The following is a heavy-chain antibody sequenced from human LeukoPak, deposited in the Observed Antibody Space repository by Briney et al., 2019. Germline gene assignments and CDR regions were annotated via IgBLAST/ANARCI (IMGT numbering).Heavy chain of an antibody. CDR2: INPNSGGT. D-gene: IGHD3-22*01. V-gene: IGHV1-2*06. Sequence: ASVKVSCKASGYTFTGYYMHWVRQAPGQGLEWMGRINPNSGGTNYAQKFQGRVTMTRDTSISTAYMELSRLRSDDTAVYYCARDLDLLYYYDSSGYSYGYWGQGTLVTVSS. CDR1: GYTFTGYY. CDR3: ARDLDLLYYYDSSGYSYGY. J-gene: IGHJ4*02.